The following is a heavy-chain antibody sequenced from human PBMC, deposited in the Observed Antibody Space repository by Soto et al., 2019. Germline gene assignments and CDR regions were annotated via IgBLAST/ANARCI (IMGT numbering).Heavy chain of an antibody. CDR3: AIGPPMDSSSWYDRYYYYHMDV. J-gene: IGHJ6*03. CDR2: INHSGST. D-gene: IGHD6-13*01. Sequence: QVQLQQWGAGLLKPSETLSLTCAVYGGSFSGYYWSWIRQPPGKGLEWIGEINHSGSTNYNPSLKSRVTISVDTSKNQFSLKLSSVTAADTAVYYCAIGPPMDSSSWYDRYYYYHMDVWGKGTTVTVSS. CDR1: GGSFSGYY. V-gene: IGHV4-34*01.